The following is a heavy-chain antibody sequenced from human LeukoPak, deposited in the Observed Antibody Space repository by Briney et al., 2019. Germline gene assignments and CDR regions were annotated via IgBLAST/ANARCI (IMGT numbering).Heavy chain of an antibody. D-gene: IGHD6-13*01. Sequence: GESLKISCKGSGYTFSSYWIGWVRQMPGKGLEWMGIISPADSDTRYSPSFEGQVTISADKSISTAYLQWSSLKASDTAIYYCARGSSSWPPDWFDPWGQGTLVTVSS. CDR2: ISPADSDT. V-gene: IGHV5-51*01. CDR3: ARGSSSWPPDWFDP. J-gene: IGHJ5*02. CDR1: GYTFSSYW.